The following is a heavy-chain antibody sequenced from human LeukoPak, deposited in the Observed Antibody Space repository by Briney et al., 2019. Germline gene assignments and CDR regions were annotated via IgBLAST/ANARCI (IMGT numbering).Heavy chain of an antibody. CDR3: ARDGYSYGYDY. D-gene: IGHD5-18*01. CDR2: IYYSGST. Sequence: GSLRLSCAASGFTFSSYGMHWVRQAPGKGLEWIGSIYYSGSTYYNPSLKSRVTISVDTSKNQFSLKLSSVTAADTAVYYCARDGYSYGYDYWGQGTLVTVSS. CDR1: GFTFSSYG. V-gene: IGHV4-39*07. J-gene: IGHJ4*02.